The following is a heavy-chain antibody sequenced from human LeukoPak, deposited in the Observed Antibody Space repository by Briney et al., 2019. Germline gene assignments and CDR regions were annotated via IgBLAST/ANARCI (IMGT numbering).Heavy chain of an antibody. V-gene: IGHV3-53*01. CDR2: IYSGGST. J-gene: IGHJ1*01. CDR1: GFTFSNYA. Sequence: AGGSLRLSCAASGFTFSNYAMSWVRQAPGKGLEWVSVIYSGGSTYYADSVKGRFTISRDNSKNTLYLQMNSLRAEDTAVYYCARGPDRRVTPSYSQHWGQGTLVTVSS. D-gene: IGHD4-23*01. CDR3: ARGPDRRVTPSYSQH.